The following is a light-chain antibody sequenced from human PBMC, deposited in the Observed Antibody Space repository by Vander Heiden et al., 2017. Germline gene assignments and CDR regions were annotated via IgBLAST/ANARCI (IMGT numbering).Light chain of an antibody. CDR3: QQDNSYPWT. CDR1: QSISSW. J-gene: IGKJ1*01. V-gene: IGKV1-5*03. Sequence: DIQMTQSPSPLSASVGDRLTITCRASQSISSWLAWYQQKPGKAPKLLIYKASSLESGVPSRFSGSGSGTEFTLTISSLQPDDFATYYCQQDNSYPWTFGQGTKVXIK. CDR2: KAS.